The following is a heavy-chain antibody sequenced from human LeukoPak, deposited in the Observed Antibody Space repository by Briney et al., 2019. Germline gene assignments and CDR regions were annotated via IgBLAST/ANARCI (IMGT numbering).Heavy chain of an antibody. J-gene: IGHJ4*02. CDR1: GFTFSSYE. V-gene: IGHV3-48*03. CDR2: ISSSGSTI. D-gene: IGHD6-19*01. Sequence: GGSLRLSCAASGFTFSSYEMNWVCQAPGKGLEWVSYISSSGSTIYYADSVKGRFTISRDNSKNTLYLQMNSLTDEDTAVYYCAKVRWDNSGWYYLDNWGQGTLVTVSS. CDR3: AKVRWDNSGWYYLDN.